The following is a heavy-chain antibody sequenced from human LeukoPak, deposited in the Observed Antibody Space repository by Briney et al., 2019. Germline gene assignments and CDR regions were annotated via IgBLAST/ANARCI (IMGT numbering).Heavy chain of an antibody. D-gene: IGHD3-10*01. V-gene: IGHV3-53*01. CDR2: IYSGGST. CDR3: GSGSYSSLDYYYYYMDV. Sequence: GGSLRLSCAASGFTVSSNYMSWVRQAPGEGLEWVSVIYSGGSTYYADSVKGRFTISRDNSKNTLYLQMNSLRAEDTAVYYCGSGSYSSLDYYYYYMDVWGKGTTVTVSS. J-gene: IGHJ6*03. CDR1: GFTVSSNY.